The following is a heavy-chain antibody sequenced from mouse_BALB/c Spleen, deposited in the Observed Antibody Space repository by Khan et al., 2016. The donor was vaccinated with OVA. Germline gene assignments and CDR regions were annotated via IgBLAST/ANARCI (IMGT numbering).Heavy chain of an antibody. V-gene: IGHV1S132*01. J-gene: IGHJ4*01. CDR2: IYPGTGSI. CDR3: ARSDYGSTYAMDY. Sequence: QLQQSGAELVRPGASVKLSCKTSGYIFTSYWIHWVKQRSGQGLAWIARIYPGTGSINYNDKFKGKATLTADKSSSTAYMQLSSLKSDDSAVYFCARSDYGSTYAMDYWGQGTSVTVSS. CDR1: GYIFTSYW. D-gene: IGHD1-1*01.